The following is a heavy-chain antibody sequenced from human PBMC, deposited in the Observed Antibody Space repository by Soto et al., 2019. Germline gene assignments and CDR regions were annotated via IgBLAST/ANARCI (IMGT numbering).Heavy chain of an antibody. J-gene: IGHJ6*02. CDR1: GFVFTHYG. CDR3: ARQIFCNSWCDTAMDV. D-gene: IGHD2-8*01. V-gene: IGHV1-3*01. Sequence: QVLLVQSGAEVRKPGASVKVSCKASGFVFTHYGVHWVRLAPGQRLEWLGWINAGSGNTKYSERFQGRVSITRDTSATTVQMEWGSLTSEDTAVYYCARQIFCNSWCDTAMDVWGQGTTVTVSS. CDR2: INAGSGNT.